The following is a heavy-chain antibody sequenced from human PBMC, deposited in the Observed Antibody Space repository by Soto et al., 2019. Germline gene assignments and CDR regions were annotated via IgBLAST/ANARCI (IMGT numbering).Heavy chain of an antibody. CDR2: IRSKAYGGTT. J-gene: IGHJ5*02. V-gene: IGHV3-49*03. CDR1: GFTFGDYA. CDR3: TRGRITGTRGVDWFDP. Sequence: GGSLRLSCTASGFTFGDYAMSWFRQAPGKGLEWVGFIRSKAYGGTTEYAASVKGRFTISRDDSKSIAYLQMNSLKTEDTAVYYCTRGRITGTRGVDWFDPWGHGTLVTVSS. D-gene: IGHD1-20*01.